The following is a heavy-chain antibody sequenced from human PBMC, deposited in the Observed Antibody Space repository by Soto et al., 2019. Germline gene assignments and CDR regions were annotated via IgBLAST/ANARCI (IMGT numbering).Heavy chain of an antibody. D-gene: IGHD2-15*01. J-gene: IGHJ4*02. CDR3: ARDLWWYLH. Sequence: EVQLLESGGGLVQPGGALRLSCAASGFTFSSHAMSWVRQAPGKGLEWISSISAGSEGAYYADSVRGRFTISRDNSNNTLFLQMNSLRAEATAVYYCARDLWWYLHWCQGTVVTVSS. CDR1: GFTFSSHA. V-gene: IGHV3-23*01. CDR2: ISAGSEGA.